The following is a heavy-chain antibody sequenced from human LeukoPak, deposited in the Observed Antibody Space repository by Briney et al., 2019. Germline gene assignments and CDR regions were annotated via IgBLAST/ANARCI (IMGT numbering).Heavy chain of an antibody. CDR2: ISGSSSTI. Sequence: GGSLRLSCAASGCTFSSYSMNWVREAPGKGLEWISYISGSSSTIYYADSVKGRFTISRDNAKNSLYLHMSSLTAEDTAVYYCAGDNIENGDLDYLDYWGQGTLVTVSS. J-gene: IGHJ4*02. D-gene: IGHD4-17*01. CDR3: AGDNIENGDLDYLDY. V-gene: IGHV3-48*04. CDR1: GCTFSSYS.